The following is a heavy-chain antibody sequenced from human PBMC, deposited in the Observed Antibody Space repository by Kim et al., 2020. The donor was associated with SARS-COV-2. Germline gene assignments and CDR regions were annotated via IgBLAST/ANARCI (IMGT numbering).Heavy chain of an antibody. CDR1: GGSISSSSYY. Sequence: SETLSLTCTVSGGSISSSSYYWGWIRQPPGKGLEWIGSIYYSGSTYYNPSLKSRVTISVDTSKNQFSLKLSSVTAADTAVYYCARTTSGGSPYFDYWGQGTLVTVSS. V-gene: IGHV4-39*07. D-gene: IGHD2-15*01. CDR2: IYYSGST. CDR3: ARTTSGGSPYFDY. J-gene: IGHJ4*02.